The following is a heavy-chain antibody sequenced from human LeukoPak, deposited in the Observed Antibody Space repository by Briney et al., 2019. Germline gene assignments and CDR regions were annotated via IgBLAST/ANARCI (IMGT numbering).Heavy chain of an antibody. J-gene: IGHJ4*02. D-gene: IGHD4-17*01. V-gene: IGHV1-69*05. CDR1: GGTFSSYA. CDR2: IIPIFGTA. Sequence: SMKVSCKASGGTFSSYAISWVRQAPGQGLEWMGRIIPIFGTANYAQKFQGRVTITTDESTSTAYMELSSLRSEDTAVYYCASDYGDPYYFDHWGQGTLVTVSS. CDR3: ASDYGDPYYFDH.